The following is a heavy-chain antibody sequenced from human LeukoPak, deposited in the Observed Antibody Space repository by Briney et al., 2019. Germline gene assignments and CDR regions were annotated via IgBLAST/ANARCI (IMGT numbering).Heavy chain of an antibody. CDR2: IIPIFGTA. V-gene: IGHV1-69*05. D-gene: IGHD4-23*01. Sequence: SVKVSCKASLGTFSSYAISWVRPAPGQGREWMGRIIPIFGTANYAQKFQGRVTITTDESTSTAYMELSSLRSEDTAVYYCARDENYGGNFGYWGQGTLVTVSS. CDR1: LGTFSSYA. J-gene: IGHJ4*02. CDR3: ARDENYGGNFGY.